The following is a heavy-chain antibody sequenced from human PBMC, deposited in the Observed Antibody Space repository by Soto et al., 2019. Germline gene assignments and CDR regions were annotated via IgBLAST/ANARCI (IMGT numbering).Heavy chain of an antibody. V-gene: IGHV4-59*01. CDR2: IYYSGST. J-gene: IGHJ4*02. Sequence: KPSETLSLTCTVSGGSISSYYWSWIRQPPGKGLEWIGYIYYSGSTNYNPSLKSRVTISVDTSKNQFSLKLSSVTAADTAVYYCARAPPGATRGFDYWGQGTLVTVSS. CDR3: ARAPPGATRGFDY. D-gene: IGHD1-26*01. CDR1: GGSISSYY.